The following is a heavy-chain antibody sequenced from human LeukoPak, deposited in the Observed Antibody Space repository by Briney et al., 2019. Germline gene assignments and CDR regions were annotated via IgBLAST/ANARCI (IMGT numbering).Heavy chain of an antibody. CDR1: GFTFSSYA. CDR2: ISGSGGST. J-gene: IGHJ1*01. Sequence: PGGTLRLSCAASGFTFSSYAMSWVRQAPGQGLEWVSAISGSGGSTYYADSVKGRFTISRDNSRNTLYLQINSLRAEDTAVYYCAKDWSRLLLNEYFQHWGQGTLVTVSS. D-gene: IGHD2-21*02. V-gene: IGHV3-23*01. CDR3: AKDWSRLLLNEYFQH.